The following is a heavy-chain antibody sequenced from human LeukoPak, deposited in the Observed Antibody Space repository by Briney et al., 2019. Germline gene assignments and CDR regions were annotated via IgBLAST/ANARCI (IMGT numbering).Heavy chain of an antibody. Sequence: PGGPLRLSCAASGFTFSSYEMNWVRQAPGKGLEWVSYISSSGSTIYYADSVKGRFTISRDNAKNSLYLQMNSLRAEDTAVYYCARSLSASDCSGGSCFIYWYFDLWGRGTLVTVSS. CDR2: ISSSGSTI. V-gene: IGHV3-48*03. CDR3: ARSLSASDCSGGSCFIYWYFDL. D-gene: IGHD2-15*01. J-gene: IGHJ2*01. CDR1: GFTFSSYE.